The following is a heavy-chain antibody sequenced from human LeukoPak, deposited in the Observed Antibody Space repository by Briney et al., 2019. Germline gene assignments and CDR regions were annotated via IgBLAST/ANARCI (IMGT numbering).Heavy chain of an antibody. CDR3: ARGGYYDSSGYLHFDY. V-gene: IGHV4-59*12. J-gene: IGHJ4*02. CDR2: IYYSGST. CDR1: GGSISSYY. D-gene: IGHD3-22*01. Sequence: SETLSLICTVSGGSISSYYWSWIRQPPGKGLEWIGYIYYSGSTNYNPSLKSRVTISVDTSKNQFSLKLSSVTAADTAVYYCARGGYYDSSGYLHFDYWGQGTLVTVSS.